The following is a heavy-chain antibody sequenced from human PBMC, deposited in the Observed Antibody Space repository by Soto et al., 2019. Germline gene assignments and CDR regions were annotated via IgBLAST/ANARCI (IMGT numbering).Heavy chain of an antibody. CDR3: ARVAGTDMVLYMDV. V-gene: IGHV3-21*01. CDR1: GFTFSTYS. D-gene: IGHD5-18*01. Sequence: EVQLVESGGGLVKPGGSLRLSCAASGFTFSTYSMNWVRQAPGKGLEWVSSISSSSTYIYYADSVKGRFTISRDNAKKSLYLQMNSLRAEDTAVYYFARVAGTDMVLYMDVWGKGTTVTVSS. J-gene: IGHJ6*03. CDR2: ISSSSTYI.